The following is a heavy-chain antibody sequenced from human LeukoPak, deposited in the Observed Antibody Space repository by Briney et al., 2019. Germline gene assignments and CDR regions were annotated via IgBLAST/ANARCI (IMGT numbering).Heavy chain of an antibody. CDR1: GGSFDAYY. V-gene: IGHV4-34*01. J-gene: IGHJ1*01. CDR2: INHGGST. D-gene: IGHD4-23*01. CDR3: ARYLDYGGNSRVFQH. Sequence: SETLSLTCAVFGGSFDAYYWTWIRQPPGKGLEWIGEINHGGSTNYNPSLKSRVTISVDTSKNQFSLKLSSVTAADTAVYYCARYLDYGGNSRVFQHWGQGTLVTVSS.